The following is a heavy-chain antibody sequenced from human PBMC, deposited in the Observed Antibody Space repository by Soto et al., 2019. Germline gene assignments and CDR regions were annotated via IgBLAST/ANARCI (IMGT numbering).Heavy chain of an antibody. CDR3: AMVDVYVTPSPQDV. D-gene: IGHD3-16*01. J-gene: IGHJ6*02. V-gene: IGHV1-18*01. CDR1: GYTFTNYS. CDR2: INAYNGNT. Sequence: SVKVSCKASGYTFTNYSMHWVRQAPGQGLEWMGWINAYNGNTNYAQNLQGRLTLTTDTSTTTAYMELRSLRSNDTAIYYCAMVDVYVTPSPQDVWGQGTTVTVSS.